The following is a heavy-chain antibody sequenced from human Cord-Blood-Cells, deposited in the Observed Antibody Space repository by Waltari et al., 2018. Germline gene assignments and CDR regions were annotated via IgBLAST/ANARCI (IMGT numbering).Heavy chain of an antibody. CDR3: ARPRRYSGSYYFDY. Sequence: EVQLVESGGGLVQPGGSLRLSCAAYGFPFSSYWMPWVRQAPGKGLVWVSRINSDGSSTSYADSVKGRFTISRDNAKNTLYLQMNSLRAEDTAVYYCARPRRYSGSYYFDYWGQGTLVTVSS. J-gene: IGHJ4*02. D-gene: IGHD1-26*01. V-gene: IGHV3-74*01. CDR2: INSDGSST. CDR1: GFPFSSYW.